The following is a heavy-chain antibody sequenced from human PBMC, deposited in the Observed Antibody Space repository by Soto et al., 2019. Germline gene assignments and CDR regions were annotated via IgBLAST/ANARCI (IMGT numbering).Heavy chain of an antibody. CDR2: ISYDGSNK. CDR1: GFTFSSYG. V-gene: IGHV3-30*18. D-gene: IGHD2-15*01. J-gene: IGHJ4*02. CDR3: AKLITSCNLEGSSGGSCYSDGVDY. Sequence: GGSLRLSCAASGFTFSSYGMHWVRQAPGKGLEWVAVISYDGSNKYYADSVKGRFTISRDNSKNTLYLQMNSLRAEDTAVYYCAKLITSCNLEGSSGGSCYSDGVDYWGQGTLVTVSS.